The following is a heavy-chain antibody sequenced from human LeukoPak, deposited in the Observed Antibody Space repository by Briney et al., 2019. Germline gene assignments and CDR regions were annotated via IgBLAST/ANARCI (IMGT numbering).Heavy chain of an antibody. CDR2: IYYNGSP. V-gene: IGHV4-39*01. D-gene: IGHD6-13*01. Sequence: SETLSLTCVVSGVSISSSNYYWGWIRQPPGKGLGWIGTIYYNGSPSYNPSLKSLGTISADTSKNQFSLKLISVPAADTAVYYCARHGGSWTFDYWGQGTLVTVSS. CDR1: GVSISSSNYY. J-gene: IGHJ4*02. CDR3: ARHGGSWTFDY.